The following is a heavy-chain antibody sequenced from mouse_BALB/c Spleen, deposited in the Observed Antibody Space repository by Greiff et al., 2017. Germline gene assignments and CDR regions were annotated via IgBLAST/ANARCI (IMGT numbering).Heavy chain of an antibody. V-gene: IGHV14-3*02. Sequence: VQLQQSGAELVKPGASVKLSCTASGFNIKDTYMHWVKQRPEQGLEWIGRIDPANGNTKYDPKFQGKATITADTSSNTAYLQLSSLTSEDTAVYYCASDGYYEEGAMDDWGQGTSVTVSS. CDR2: IDPANGNT. D-gene: IGHD2-3*01. J-gene: IGHJ4*01. CDR1: GFNIKDTY. CDR3: ASDGYYEEGAMDD.